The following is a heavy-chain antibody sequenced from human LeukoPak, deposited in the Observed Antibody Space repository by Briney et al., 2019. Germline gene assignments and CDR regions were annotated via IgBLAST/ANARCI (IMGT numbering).Heavy chain of an antibody. Sequence: SETLSLTCTVSGGSISSYYWSWIRQPPGKGLEWMGYIYYSGSTNYNPSLKSRVTISVDTSKNQFSLKLSSVTAADTAVYYCARPMVRGAADAFDIWGQGTMVTVSS. CDR1: GGSISSYY. CDR3: ARPMVRGAADAFDI. V-gene: IGHV4-59*08. CDR2: IYYSGST. J-gene: IGHJ3*02. D-gene: IGHD3-10*01.